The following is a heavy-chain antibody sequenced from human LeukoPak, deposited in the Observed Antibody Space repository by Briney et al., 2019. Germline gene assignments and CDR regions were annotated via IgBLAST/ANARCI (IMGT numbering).Heavy chain of an antibody. J-gene: IGHJ4*02. D-gene: IGHD3-10*01. V-gene: IGHV3-48*03. CDR1: GFTFSNYE. Sequence: GGSLRLSCAASGFTFSNYEMNWVRQAPGKGLEWASYISSSGFTKYYADSVKGRFTISRDNAKNSLYLQMNSLRAEDTAVYYCARYSNYYGSGSYFDYWGQGTLVTVSS. CDR3: ARYSNYYGSGSYFDY. CDR2: ISSSGFTK.